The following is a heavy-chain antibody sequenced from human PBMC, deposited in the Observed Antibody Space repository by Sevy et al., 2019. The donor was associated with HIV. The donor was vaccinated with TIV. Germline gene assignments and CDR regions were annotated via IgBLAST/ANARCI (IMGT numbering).Heavy chain of an antibody. V-gene: IGHV4-39*01. J-gene: IGHJ3*02. Sequence: SETLSLTCTVSGASIRDSSYYWAWIRQPPGKGLEWIGNIYSYGETYYNSSLKSRVTISVDTSKNQFSLSLNSVTAADTAIYFCARSMEQQLDAFDIWGQGTMVTVSS. D-gene: IGHD6-13*01. CDR1: GASIRDSSYY. CDR2: IYSYGET. CDR3: ARSMEQQLDAFDI.